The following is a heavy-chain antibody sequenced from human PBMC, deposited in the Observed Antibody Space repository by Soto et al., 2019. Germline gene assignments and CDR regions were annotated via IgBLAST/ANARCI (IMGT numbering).Heavy chain of an antibody. V-gene: IGHV3-30*18. CDR2: ISYDGSDK. CDR3: AKGVPSPTQHAFDI. J-gene: IGHJ3*02. Sequence: GGSLRLSCAASGFSFSSYDMHLVRQAPGKGLEWVAMISYDGSDKYFSDSVKGRLTISRDNSKNTVSLEMNSLRTKDTAAYYCAKGVPSPTQHAFDIWGQGTMVTVSS. CDR1: GFSFSSYD.